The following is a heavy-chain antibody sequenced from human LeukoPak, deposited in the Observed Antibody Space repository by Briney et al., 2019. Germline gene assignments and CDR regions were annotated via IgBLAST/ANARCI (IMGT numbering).Heavy chain of an antibody. Sequence: PSETLSLTCSVSGGSISSSTDFWGAIPQPPGKGVEWIVNIYNSGSTYYNPSLRSRITISVDTSKNQFSVMLSSVTAADTAVYCSNLGWFDPWGQGTLVTVSS. J-gene: IGHJ5*02. CDR1: GGSISSSTDF. D-gene: IGHD6-13*01. CDR2: IYNSGST. V-gene: IGHV4-39*01. CDR3: NLGWFDP.